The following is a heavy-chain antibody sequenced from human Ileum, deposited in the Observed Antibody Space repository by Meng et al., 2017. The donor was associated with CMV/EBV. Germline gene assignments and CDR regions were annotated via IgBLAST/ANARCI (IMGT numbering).Heavy chain of an antibody. Sequence: VEMVESGGRFRRPGGSGRLACVGSGFTFSNQVMNWVPQAPGKGLEWVSTIGRGGDTYYAESVRGRFTVSRANFAKMVYLDMNNLRPEDTAIYYCARDFDYWGQGTLVTVSS. J-gene: IGHJ4*02. CDR2: IGRGGDT. CDR1: GFTFSNQV. CDR3: ARDFDY. V-gene: IGHV3-23*04.